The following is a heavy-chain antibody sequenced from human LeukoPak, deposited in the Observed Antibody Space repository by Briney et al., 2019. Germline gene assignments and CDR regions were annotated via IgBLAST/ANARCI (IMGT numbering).Heavy chain of an antibody. D-gene: IGHD3-3*01. V-gene: IGHV4-34*01. CDR3: ARGTIRKTYYDFWSGLEYYYYYYMDV. CDR2: INHSGST. J-gene: IGHJ6*03. CDR1: GGSFSGYY. Sequence: SETLSLTCAVYGGSFSGYYWSWIRQPPGKGLEWIGEINHSGSTNYNPSLKSRVTISVDTSKNQFSLKLSSVTAADTAVYYCARGTIRKTYYDFWSGLEYYYYYYMDVWGKGTTVTVSS.